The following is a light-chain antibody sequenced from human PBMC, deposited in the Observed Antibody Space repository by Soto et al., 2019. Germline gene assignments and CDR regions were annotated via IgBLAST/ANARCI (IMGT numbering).Light chain of an antibody. CDR2: DVS. J-gene: IGLJ3*02. CDR3: SSSTSITTGWV. Sequence: QSALTQPASVSGSPGQSINISCTGTSSDGGGNNFVSWYQQHPGKAPKLMIYDVSNRPSGVSDRFSGSKSGNTASLTISGLHAEDEADYYCSSSTSITTGWVFGGGTQLTVL. CDR1: SSDGGGNNF. V-gene: IGLV2-14*01.